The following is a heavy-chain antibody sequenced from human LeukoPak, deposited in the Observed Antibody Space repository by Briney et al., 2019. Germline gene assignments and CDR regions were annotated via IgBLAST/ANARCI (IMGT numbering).Heavy chain of an antibody. V-gene: IGHV5-51*01. CDR2: IYPGDSDT. D-gene: IGHD6-19*01. Sequence: GESLKISCKGSRYTFTSYWIGWVRQMPGKGLEWMGVIYPGDSDTTYNPSFQGQVTISADKSISTAYLQWSSLKASDTAMYYCARHYSSGWDGGAYYFDYWGQGTLVTVSS. CDR1: RYTFTSYW. J-gene: IGHJ4*02. CDR3: ARHYSSGWDGGAYYFDY.